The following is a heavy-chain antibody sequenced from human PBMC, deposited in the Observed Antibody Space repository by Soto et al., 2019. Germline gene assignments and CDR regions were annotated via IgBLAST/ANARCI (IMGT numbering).Heavy chain of an antibody. D-gene: IGHD1-26*01. CDR1: GFTFSSYG. V-gene: IGHV3-30*18. Sequence: QVQLVESGGGVDQPGRSLRLSCAASGFTFSSYGMHWVRQATGKGLEWEAVISYDGSNKYYADSVKGRFTISSDNSKNTRYLQMSSLRAEDTAVYYCAKDASVEPYWELLPEDYWGQGTLVTVSS. J-gene: IGHJ4*02. CDR3: AKDASVEPYWELLPEDY. CDR2: ISYDGSNK.